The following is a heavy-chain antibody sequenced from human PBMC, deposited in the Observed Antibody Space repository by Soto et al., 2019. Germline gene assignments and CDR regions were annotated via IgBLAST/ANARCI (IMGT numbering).Heavy chain of an antibody. Sequence: SQTLSLTCDISGDSVSSNRAAWNWIRQSPSRGLEWLGRTSYRSKWYNDYAVSVKSRITINPDTSKNQFSLQLNSVTPEDTALYYCARHLTSSWNCDFWGQGTLVTVSS. CDR1: GDSVSSNRAA. D-gene: IGHD6-19*01. V-gene: IGHV6-1*01. CDR3: ARHLTSSWNCDF. J-gene: IGHJ4*02. CDR2: TSYRSKWYN.